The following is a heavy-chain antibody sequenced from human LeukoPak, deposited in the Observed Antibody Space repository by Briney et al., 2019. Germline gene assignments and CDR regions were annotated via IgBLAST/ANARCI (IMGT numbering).Heavy chain of an antibody. J-gene: IGHJ4*02. CDR1: GFTFSSYS. D-gene: IGHD1-26*01. V-gene: IGHV3-48*02. CDR2: ISTSSSTI. CDR3: ARGVDY. Sequence: GGSLRLSCAASGFTFSSYSMNWVRQAPGRGLEWVSYISTSSSTIYYADSVKGRFTISRDNAKKSLYLQMSSLRDEDTAVYYCARGVDYWGQGTLVTVSS.